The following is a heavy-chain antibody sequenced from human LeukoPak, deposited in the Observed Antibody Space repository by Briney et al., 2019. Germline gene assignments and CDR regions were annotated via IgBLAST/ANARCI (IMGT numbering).Heavy chain of an antibody. CDR1: GLTFSSYD. CDR2: IGTAGDT. Sequence: PGGSLRLSCAASGLTFSSYDMHWVRHATGKGLEWVSAIGTAGDTYYPGSVKGRFTTSRENAKNSLYLQMNSLRAGDTAVYYCARGPSITMVRGVIDYYGMDVWGQGTTVTVSS. CDR3: ARGPSITMVRGVIDYYGMDV. J-gene: IGHJ6*02. D-gene: IGHD3-10*01. V-gene: IGHV3-13*01.